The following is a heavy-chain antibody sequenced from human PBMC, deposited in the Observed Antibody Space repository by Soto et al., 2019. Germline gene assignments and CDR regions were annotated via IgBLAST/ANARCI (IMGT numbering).Heavy chain of an antibody. CDR1: GYTFTAFY. Sequence: VASGKVSFKASGYTFTAFYMNWVRQAPGQGLEWMGWVNPNTGFTKYAQKFQGRVTMTRDTSINTAYMELSGLTSDDTAVYYCTTLRLDPWGQGTLVTVSS. V-gene: IGHV1-2*02. J-gene: IGHJ5*02. D-gene: IGHD3-9*01. CDR3: TTLRLDP. CDR2: VNPNTGFT.